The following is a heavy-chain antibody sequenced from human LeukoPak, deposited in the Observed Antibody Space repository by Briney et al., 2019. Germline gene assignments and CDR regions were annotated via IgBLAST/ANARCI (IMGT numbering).Heavy chain of an antibody. Sequence: PSETLSLTCAVYGGSFSGYYWSWIRQPPGKGLEWIGEINHSGSTNYNPSLKSRVTISVDTSKNQFSLKLSSVTAADTAVYYCARGVVLLWFGEGSDWFDPWGQGTLVTVSS. V-gene: IGHV4-34*01. CDR3: ARGVVLLWFGEGSDWFDP. D-gene: IGHD3-10*01. CDR2: INHSGST. CDR1: GGSFSGYY. J-gene: IGHJ5*02.